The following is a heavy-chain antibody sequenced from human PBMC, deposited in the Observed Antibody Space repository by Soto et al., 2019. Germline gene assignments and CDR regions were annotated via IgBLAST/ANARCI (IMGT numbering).Heavy chain of an antibody. J-gene: IGHJ4*02. CDR2: ISYGGTT. Sequence: QVQLQESGPGLVKPSQTLSLTCTVSGGSINSGGYCWSWIRQHPGKGLDWIGCISYGGTTSYNPSLKSPVTISVDTSKNQFSLKLTSVTGADTAVYYCSRGILVWGQGALITVSS. CDR1: GGSINSGGYC. V-gene: IGHV4-31*01. D-gene: IGHD5-18*01. CDR3: SRGILV.